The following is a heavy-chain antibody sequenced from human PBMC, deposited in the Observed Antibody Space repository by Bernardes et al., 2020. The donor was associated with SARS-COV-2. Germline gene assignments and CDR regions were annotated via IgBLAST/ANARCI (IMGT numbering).Heavy chain of an antibody. CDR2: IKCKTDGGTT. J-gene: IGHJ3*02. Sequence: GGSLRLSCAASGFTFSNSWMSWVRQAPGKGLEWVGRIKCKTDGGTTDYAAPVKGRFTISRDDSKNTQYLQMNSLKTEDTAVYYCTRDLGGWSDAFDIWGQGTMVTVSS. V-gene: IGHV3-15*01. D-gene: IGHD6-19*01. CDR1: GFTFSNSW. CDR3: TRDLGGWSDAFDI.